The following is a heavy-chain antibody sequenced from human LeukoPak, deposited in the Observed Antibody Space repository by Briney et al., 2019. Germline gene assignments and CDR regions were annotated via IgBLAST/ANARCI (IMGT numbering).Heavy chain of an antibody. CDR3: AIYQQRPRLGSDY. Sequence: KPGGSLRLSCAASGFSFSSYFMTWARQPPGKGLEWVSAISDTGDETHYADSVRGRFTVSRDNSKNTLSLQVNSLRADDTAVYYCAIYQQRPRLGSDYWGQGTLVTVSS. V-gene: IGHV3-23*01. CDR1: GFSFSSYF. J-gene: IGHJ4*02. D-gene: IGHD6-25*01. CDR2: ISDTGDET.